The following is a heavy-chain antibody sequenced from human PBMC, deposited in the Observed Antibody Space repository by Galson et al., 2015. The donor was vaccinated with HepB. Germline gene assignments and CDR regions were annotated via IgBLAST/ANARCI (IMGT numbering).Heavy chain of an antibody. CDR3: ARGRSNYRSWVRYYYYYGMDV. CDR1: GSTFTSYD. D-gene: IGHD4-11*01. Sequence: SVKVSCKASGSTFTSYDINWVRQATGQGLEWMGWMNPNSGNTGYAQKFQGRVTMTRNTSISTAYMELSSLRSEDTAVYYCARGRSNYRSWVRYYYYYGMDVWGQGTTVTVS. J-gene: IGHJ6*02. V-gene: IGHV1-8*01. CDR2: MNPNSGNT.